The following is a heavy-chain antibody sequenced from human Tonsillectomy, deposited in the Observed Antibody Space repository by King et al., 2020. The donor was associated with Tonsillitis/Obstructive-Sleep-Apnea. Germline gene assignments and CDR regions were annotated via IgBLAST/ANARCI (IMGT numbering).Heavy chain of an antibody. Sequence: VQLQQWGAGLLKPSETLSLTCAVYGGSFSGYYWSWIRQPPGKGLEWIGEINHSGSTNYNASLKSRVTISVDTSKNQFSLKLSSVTAADTAVYYCARGDIVILPAAYCYYYYMDVWGKGTAVTVSS. CDR1: GGSFSGYY. CDR3: ARGDIVILPAAYCYYYYMDV. J-gene: IGHJ6*03. D-gene: IGHD2-2*01. CDR2: INHSGST. V-gene: IGHV4-34*01.